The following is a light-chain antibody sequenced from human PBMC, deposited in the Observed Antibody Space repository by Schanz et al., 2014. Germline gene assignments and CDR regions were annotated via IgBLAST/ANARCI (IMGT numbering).Light chain of an antibody. V-gene: IGLV2-14*02. Sequence: QSALAQPASVSGSPGQSITISCTGTTRDVANHNIVSWYQQHPGKAPKLMIYDDIKRPSGVSNRFSGSKSGNTASLTISGLQAEDEADYYCQSYDKSLHGSVFGGGTKLTVL. J-gene: IGLJ3*02. CDR3: QSYDKSLHGSV. CDR2: DDI. CDR1: TRDVANHNI.